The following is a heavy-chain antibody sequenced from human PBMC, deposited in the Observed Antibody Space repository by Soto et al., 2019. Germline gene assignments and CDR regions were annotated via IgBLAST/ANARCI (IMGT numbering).Heavy chain of an antibody. CDR3: ANLEDIVLVPVDMPAGGGTPYHGVLV. CDR1: GGTFSTDT. V-gene: IGHV1-69*12. CDR2: IIPMFGTT. Sequence: QVQLVQSGAEMKKPGSSVKVSCKASGGTFSTDTITWVRQAPGQGLEWMGGIIPMFGTTHYAQRFQGRVTITADQSTNTVYMEVSSLRSEDTAVYYCANLEDIVLVPVDMPAGGGTPYHGVLVWGQGTTVTVTS. D-gene: IGHD2-15*01. J-gene: IGHJ6*02.